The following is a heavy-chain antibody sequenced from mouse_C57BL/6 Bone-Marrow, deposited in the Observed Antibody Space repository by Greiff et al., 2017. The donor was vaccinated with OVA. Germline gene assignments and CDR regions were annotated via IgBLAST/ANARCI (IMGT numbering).Heavy chain of an antibody. D-gene: IGHD2-2*01. CDR2: IDPENGDT. J-gene: IGHJ4*01. CDR1: GFNIKDDY. CDR3: TTWVVTTGYYYAMDY. V-gene: IGHV14-4*01. Sequence: VQLKESGAELVRPGASVKLSCTASGFNIKDDYMYWVKQRPEQGLEWIGWIDPENGDTEYASKFQGKATITADTSSNTAYLQLSSLTSEDTAVYYCTTWVVTTGYYYAMDYWGQGTSVTVAS.